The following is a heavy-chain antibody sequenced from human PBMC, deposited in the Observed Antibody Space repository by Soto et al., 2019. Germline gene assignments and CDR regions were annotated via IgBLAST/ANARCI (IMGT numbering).Heavy chain of an antibody. CDR3: SKDRHVGGRSGYHNS. CDR1: GFIFNNYG. Sequence: PGESLRLSCAASGFIFNNYGMHWVRQAPAGGLEWVALTSHDRSNNYYVDSVRGRFTISRDNSKNTLYLQMNSLRAEDTAVYYWSKDRHVGGRSGYHNSWGQGTLVTVSS. CDR2: TSHDRSNN. D-gene: IGHD2-2*01. J-gene: IGHJ4*02. V-gene: IGHV3-30*18.